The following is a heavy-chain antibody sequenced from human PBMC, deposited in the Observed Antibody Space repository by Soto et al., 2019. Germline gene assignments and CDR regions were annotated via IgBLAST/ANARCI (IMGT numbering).Heavy chain of an antibody. Sequence: ASVKVSCKASGYTFTGYYMHWVRLAPGQGLEWMGWINPNSGGTNYAQKFQGWVTMTRDTSISTAYMELSRLRSDDTAVYYCARVYRGPSYGMDVWGQGTTVTVSS. CDR2: INPNSGGT. D-gene: IGHD1-26*01. CDR1: GYTFTGYY. CDR3: ARVYRGPSYGMDV. V-gene: IGHV1-2*04. J-gene: IGHJ6*02.